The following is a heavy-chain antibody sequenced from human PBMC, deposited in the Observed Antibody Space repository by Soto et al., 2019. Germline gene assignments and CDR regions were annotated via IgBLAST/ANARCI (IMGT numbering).Heavy chain of an antibody. CDR1: GGTFSSYA. CDR3: ARVSSSWSQGEDDREYYYYYGMDV. J-gene: IGHJ6*02. Sequence: VASVKVSCKASGGTFSSYAISWVRQAPGQGLEWMGGIIPIFGTANYAQKFQGRVTITADKSTSTAYMELSSLRSEDTAVYYCARVSSSWSQGEDDREYYYYYGMDVWGQGTTVTVSS. CDR2: IIPIFGTA. D-gene: IGHD6-13*01. V-gene: IGHV1-69*06.